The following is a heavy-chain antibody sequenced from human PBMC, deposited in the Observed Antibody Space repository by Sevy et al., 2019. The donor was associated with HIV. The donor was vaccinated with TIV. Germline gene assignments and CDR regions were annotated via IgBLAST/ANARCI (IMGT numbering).Heavy chain of an antibody. D-gene: IGHD1-26*01. V-gene: IGHV1-18*01. CDR3: ARAPSGSHGPGLYFHH. CDR1: GYTFTNYH. J-gene: IGHJ1*01. CDR2: ITPNNGNT. Sequence: ASVKVSCKTSGYTFTNYHITWVRQAPGQGLEWMGWITPNNGNTKVAQRLQGRVNMTTDTSTSTAYMELRSLKSDDTAVYYCARAPSGSHGPGLYFHHWGQGTLVTVSS.